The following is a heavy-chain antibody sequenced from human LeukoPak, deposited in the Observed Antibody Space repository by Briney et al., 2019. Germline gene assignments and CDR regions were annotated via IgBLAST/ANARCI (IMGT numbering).Heavy chain of an antibody. CDR2: IYYSGNT. CDR3: ARHVGYCTGGSCYSGSCFDY. V-gene: IGHV4-59*08. D-gene: IGHD2-15*01. CDR1: GGSISSYY. J-gene: IGHJ4*02. Sequence: PSETLSLTCTVSGGSISSYYWSWIRQPPGKGLGRNGYIYYSGNTNYNPSLNRKVTISVDTSKNQFSLKLSSVTAADTAGYYCARHVGYCTGGSCYSGSCFDYWGQGTLVTVSS.